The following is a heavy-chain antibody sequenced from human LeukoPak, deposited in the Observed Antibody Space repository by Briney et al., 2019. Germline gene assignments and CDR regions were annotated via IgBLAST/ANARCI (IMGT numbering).Heavy chain of an antibody. Sequence: GGSLRLSCAASGFSFSTFEMNWDRQAPGKGLEWISYISSSGTTIYYTDSVKGRFTISRDNAKNSPYLQMNSLRAEDTAVYYCARDHRDGYNAGDTFDMWGQGTMVTVSS. V-gene: IGHV3-48*03. CDR2: ISSSGTTI. J-gene: IGHJ3*02. D-gene: IGHD5-24*01. CDR3: ARDHRDGYNAGDTFDM. CDR1: GFSFSTFE.